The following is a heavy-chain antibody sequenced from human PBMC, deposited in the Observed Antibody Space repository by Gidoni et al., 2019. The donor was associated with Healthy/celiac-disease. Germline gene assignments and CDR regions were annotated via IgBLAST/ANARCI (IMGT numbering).Heavy chain of an antibody. D-gene: IGHD6-25*01. CDR2: IYYSGST. Sequence: QVQLQESGPGLVKPSQTLSLTCTVSGGSISSGGYYWSWIRQHPGKGLEWIGYIYYSGSTYYNPSLKSRVTISVDTFKNQFSLKLSSVTAADTAVYYCARDYPPSPAAYYYGMDVWGQGTTVTVSS. CDR1: GGSISSGGYY. V-gene: IGHV4-31*03. CDR3: ARDYPPSPAAYYYGMDV. J-gene: IGHJ6*02.